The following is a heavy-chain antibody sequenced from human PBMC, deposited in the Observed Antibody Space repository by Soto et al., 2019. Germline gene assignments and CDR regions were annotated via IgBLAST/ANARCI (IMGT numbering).Heavy chain of an antibody. CDR2: IYNSGST. J-gene: IGHJ6*02. CDR3: ARGGGPELLGDGMDV. D-gene: IGHD1-7*01. Sequence: QVQLQESGPGLVKPSQTLSLTCTVSGGSISSGGYYWSWIRQHPGKGLEWIGYIYNSGSTYYNPSLKSRVTISVDTPKNQFSLKLSSVTAADTAVYYCARGGGPELLGDGMDVWGQGTTVTVSS. CDR1: GGSISSGGYY. V-gene: IGHV4-31*03.